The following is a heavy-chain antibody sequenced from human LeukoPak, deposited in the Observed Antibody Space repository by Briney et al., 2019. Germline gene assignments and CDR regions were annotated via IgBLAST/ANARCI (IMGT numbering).Heavy chain of an antibody. J-gene: IGHJ4*02. CDR3: TRETRYCSSTSCHTGFDY. CDR1: GYTFTSYY. Sequence: ASVKVSCKASGYTFTSYYMQWVRQAPGQGLEWMGIINPSGGSTSYAQKFQGRVTMTRDMSTSTVYMELSSLRSEDTAVYYCTRETRYCSSTSCHTGFDYWGQGTLVTVSS. D-gene: IGHD2-2*02. V-gene: IGHV1-46*01. CDR2: INPSGGST.